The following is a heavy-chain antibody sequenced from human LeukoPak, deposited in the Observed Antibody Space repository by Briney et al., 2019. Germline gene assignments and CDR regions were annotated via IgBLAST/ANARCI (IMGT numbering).Heavy chain of an antibody. D-gene: IGHD3-16*01. V-gene: IGHV4-59*06. J-gene: IGHJ4*02. CDR2: IYSSGST. CDR3: ARDQYDVIDY. CDR1: GGSISSYY. Sequence: SETLSLTCTVSGGSISSYYWSWIRQHPGKGLEWLGNIYSSGSTYYNPSLKSRLTISVDTSKNQFSLKLASVTAADAAVYYCARDQYDVIDYWGQGTLVTVSS.